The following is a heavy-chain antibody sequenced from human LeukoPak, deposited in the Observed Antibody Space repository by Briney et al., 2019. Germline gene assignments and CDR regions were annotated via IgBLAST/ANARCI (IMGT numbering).Heavy chain of an antibody. D-gene: IGHD3-22*01. CDR3: ARVKFSYDSSGYFDH. CDR2: IYYSGST. V-gene: IGHV4-59*01. J-gene: IGHJ4*02. CDR1: GGSISSYY. Sequence: SETLSLTCTVSGGSISSYYWSWIRQPPGKGLEWIGYIYYSGSTNYNPSLKSRVTISVDTSKNQFSLKLSSVTAADTAVYYCARVKFSYDSSGYFDHWGQGTLVTVSS.